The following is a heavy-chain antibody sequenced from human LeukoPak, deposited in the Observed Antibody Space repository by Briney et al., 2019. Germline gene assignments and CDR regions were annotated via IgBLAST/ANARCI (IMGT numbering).Heavy chain of an antibody. J-gene: IGHJ4*02. V-gene: IGHV1-46*02. Sequence: ASVKVSCKASGYTFNFYYVHWVRQAPGQGLEWMGIINPNSGGTTYAQKFQGRVTLTGDTSASTVFMELSSLTSEDKAVYYCAREGFCSGTNCPAVYWGQGTLVTVSS. CDR2: INPNSGGT. CDR1: GYTFNFYY. D-gene: IGHD2-2*01. CDR3: AREGFCSGTNCPAVY.